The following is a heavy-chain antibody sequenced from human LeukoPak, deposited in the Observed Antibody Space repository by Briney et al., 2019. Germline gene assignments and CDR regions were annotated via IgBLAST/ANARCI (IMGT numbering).Heavy chain of an antibody. CDR1: GYTFTGYY. D-gene: IGHD6-19*01. CDR3: ARWSRYSSGWFPSQDAFDI. V-gene: IGHV1-2*02. CDR2: INPNSGGT. Sequence: ASVKVSCKASGYTFTGYYMHWVRQAPGQGLEWMGWINPNSGGTNYAQKFQGRVTMTRDTSISTAYMELSRLRSDDTAVHYCARWSRYSSGWFPSQDAFDIWGQGTMVTVSS. J-gene: IGHJ3*02.